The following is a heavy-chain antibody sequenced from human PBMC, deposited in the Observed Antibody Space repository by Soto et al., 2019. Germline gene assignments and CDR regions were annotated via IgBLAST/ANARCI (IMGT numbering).Heavy chain of an antibody. J-gene: IGHJ4*02. CDR2: IYYSGST. V-gene: IGHV4-39*01. Sequence: PSETLSLTCTVSGGSISSSSYYWGWIRPPPGKGLEWIGSIYYSGSTYYNPSLKSRVTISVDTSKNQFSLKLSSVTAADTAVYYCARQPIVVVTAIRTLVVHGPCLDYWGQGTLVTVSS. CDR1: GGSISSSSYY. CDR3: ARQPIVVVTAIRTLVVHGPCLDY. D-gene: IGHD2-21*02.